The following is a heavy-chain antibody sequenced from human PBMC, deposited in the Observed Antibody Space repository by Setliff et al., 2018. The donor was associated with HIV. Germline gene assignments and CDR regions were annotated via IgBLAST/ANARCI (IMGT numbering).Heavy chain of an antibody. CDR3: VAATTEGFDP. J-gene: IGHJ5*02. V-gene: IGHV3-73*01. CDR1: CFTFSASA. Sequence: GGSLRLSCAASCFTFSASAIHWVRQASGKGPEWVGHIRSKASAYATASAASVKGRFTVSRDDSSDTAYLHMSNLKSEDTAVYYCVAATTEGFDPWGQGTLVTVSS. D-gene: IGHD6-13*01. CDR2: IRSKASAYAT.